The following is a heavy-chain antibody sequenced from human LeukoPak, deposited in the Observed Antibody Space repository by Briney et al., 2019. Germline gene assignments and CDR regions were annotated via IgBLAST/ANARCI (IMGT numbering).Heavy chain of an antibody. CDR3: AREPGFDSSGYLNWFDP. J-gene: IGHJ5*02. Sequence: SSETLSLTCTVSGGSISSYYWSWIRQPPGKGLEWIACISYSGSTKYNPSLKSRVTISVDTSKNQLSLKLSSVTAADTAVYYCAREPGFDSSGYLNWFDPWGQETLVTVSS. V-gene: IGHV4-59*01. D-gene: IGHD3-22*01. CDR2: ISYSGST. CDR1: GGSISSYY.